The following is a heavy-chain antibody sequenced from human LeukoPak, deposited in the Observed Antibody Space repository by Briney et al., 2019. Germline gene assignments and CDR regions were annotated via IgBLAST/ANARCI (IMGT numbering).Heavy chain of an antibody. J-gene: IGHJ5*02. D-gene: IGHD6-13*01. Sequence: SGPSLVKPTQTPTLTCSISGFSLGINRAAVGWIRQPPGKALEWLALIYWDDDKCYSPSLKSRLTITNNTSKNQAVLTMTNMDPVDTATYYCAHAPARGSSWYVWFDPWGQGTLVTVSS. CDR1: GFSLGINRAA. CDR2: IYWDDDK. V-gene: IGHV2-5*02. CDR3: AHAPARGSSWYVWFDP.